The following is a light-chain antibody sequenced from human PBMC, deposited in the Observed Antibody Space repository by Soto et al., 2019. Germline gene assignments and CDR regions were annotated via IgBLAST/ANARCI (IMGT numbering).Light chain of an antibody. CDR3: QQYNVWPPIT. V-gene: IGKV3-15*01. Sequence: EIMMTQSPATLSVSPGESATLSCRASQSVSNNLAWYQHKPGQAPRLLIYYASTRATGIPARFSGSGSGTEFTLTISSLQSEDFALYYCQQYNVWPPITFGQGTRPEIK. J-gene: IGKJ5*01. CDR2: YAS. CDR1: QSVSNN.